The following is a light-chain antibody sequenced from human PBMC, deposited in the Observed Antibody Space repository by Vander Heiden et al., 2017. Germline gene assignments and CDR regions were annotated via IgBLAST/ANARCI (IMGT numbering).Light chain of an antibody. CDR1: QSVNNY. J-gene: IGKJ5*01. CDR2: DAS. V-gene: IGKV3-11*01. CDR3: QQRYSWLT. Sequence: ELVLTQSPATLSLSPGERATLSCSASQSVNNYLAWSQQKPGQAPRLLILDASNRATGIPARFRGSGSRTDFTLTISSLEPEDFAIYYCQQRYSWLTFGQGTRLEIK.